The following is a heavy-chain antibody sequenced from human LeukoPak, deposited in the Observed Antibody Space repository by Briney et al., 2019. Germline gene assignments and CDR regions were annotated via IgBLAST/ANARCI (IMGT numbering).Heavy chain of an antibody. D-gene: IGHD6-6*01. CDR1: GGTFSSYA. V-gene: IGHV1-69*05. J-gene: IGHJ4*02. CDR2: IIPIFGTA. CDR3: ALDSSSTVDY. Sequence: GASVKVSCKDSGGTFSSYAISWVRQAPGQGLEWMGRIIPIFGTANYAQKFQGRVTITTDESTSTAYMELSSLRSEDTAVYYCALDSSSTVDYWGQGTLVTVSS.